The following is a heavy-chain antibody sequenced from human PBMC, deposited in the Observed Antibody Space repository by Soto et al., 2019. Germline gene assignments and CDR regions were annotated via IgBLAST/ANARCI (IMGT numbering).Heavy chain of an antibody. V-gene: IGHV3-30*18. D-gene: IGHD3-10*01. CDR3: AKDNRWRPYYYGSGSYSGDAFDI. CDR2: ISYDGSNK. J-gene: IGHJ3*02. CDR1: GFTFSSYG. Sequence: GGSLRLSCAASGFTFSSYGMHWVRQAPGKGLEWVAVISYDGSNKYYADSVKGRFTISRDNSKNTLYLQMNSLRAEDTAVYYCAKDNRWRPYYYGSGSYSGDAFDIWGQGTMVTVSS.